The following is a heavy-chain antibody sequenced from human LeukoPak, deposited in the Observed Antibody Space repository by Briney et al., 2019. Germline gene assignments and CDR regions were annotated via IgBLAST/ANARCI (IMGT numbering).Heavy chain of an antibody. CDR2: IYSGGNT. CDR3: ARDLATRQRTGLYDS. Sequence: GGSLRLSCTVSGFTVSINSMSWVRQAPGKGLEWVSFIYSGGNTHYSDSVMGRFTISRDNSKNTLYLQMNSLRAEDTAVYYRARDLATRQRTGLYDSWGQGALVTVSS. CDR1: GFTVSINS. J-gene: IGHJ4*02. D-gene: IGHD3-16*02. V-gene: IGHV3-66*01.